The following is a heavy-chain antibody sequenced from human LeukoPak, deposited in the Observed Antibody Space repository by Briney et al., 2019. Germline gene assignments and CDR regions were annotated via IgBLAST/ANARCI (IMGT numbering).Heavy chain of an antibody. CDR3: ARSEAKQQLVGDDY. CDR2: IYYSGST. Sequence: SETLSLTCSVSGDSIISTNSYWGWIRQPPGKGPEWIASIYYSGSTHYNPSLKSRVTISIDTSTNQFSLKLNSVTAADTAVYYCARSEAKQQLVGDDYWGQGTLVTVSS. J-gene: IGHJ4*02. CDR1: GDSIISTNSY. V-gene: IGHV4-39*07. D-gene: IGHD6-13*01.